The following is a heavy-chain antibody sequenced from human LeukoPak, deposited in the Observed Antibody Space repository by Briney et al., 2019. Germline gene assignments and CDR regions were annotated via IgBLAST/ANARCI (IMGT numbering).Heavy chain of an antibody. Sequence: GGSLRLSCAASGFTFSSYAMSWVRRAPGKGLEWVSAISGSGGSTYYADSVKGRFTISRDNSKNTLYLQMNSLRAEDTAVYYCAGCDCSSTSCYTGCDYWGQGTLVTVSS. J-gene: IGHJ4*02. CDR3: AGCDCSSTSCYTGCDY. V-gene: IGHV3-23*01. CDR1: GFTFSSYA. D-gene: IGHD2-2*02. CDR2: ISGSGGST.